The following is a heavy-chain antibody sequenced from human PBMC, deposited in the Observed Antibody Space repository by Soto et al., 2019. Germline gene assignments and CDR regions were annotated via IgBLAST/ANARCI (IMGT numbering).Heavy chain of an antibody. CDR3: ARDLSPESYEIYYYYGMDV. CDR1: GFTFSDYY. D-gene: IGHD5-12*01. Sequence: QVQLVESGGGLVKPGGSLSLSCAASGFTFSDYYMSWIRQAPGKGLEWVSYISSSSSYTNYADSVKGRFTISRDNAKNSLYLQMNSLRAEDTAVYYCARDLSPESYEIYYYYGMDVWGQGTTVTVSS. CDR2: ISSSSSYT. J-gene: IGHJ6*02. V-gene: IGHV3-11*06.